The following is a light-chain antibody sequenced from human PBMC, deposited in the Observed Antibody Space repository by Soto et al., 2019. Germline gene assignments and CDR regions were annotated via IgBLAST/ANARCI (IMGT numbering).Light chain of an antibody. Sequence: DVQMTQSPSSLSASVGDRITIACRASQSISSFLNWYQQKPGKAPKLLIYAASTLQSGVPSRFSGSGSGTEFTLTISSLQPEDFATYYCHQSYRTPTFGQGTKVQIK. CDR3: HQSYRTPT. J-gene: IGKJ1*01. CDR2: AAS. CDR1: QSISSF. V-gene: IGKV1-39*01.